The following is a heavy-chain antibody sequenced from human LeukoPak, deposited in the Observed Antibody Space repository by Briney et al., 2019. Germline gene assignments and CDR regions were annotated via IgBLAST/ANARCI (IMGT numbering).Heavy chain of an antibody. CDR1: GFSFAVYN. D-gene: IGHD6-13*01. CDR2: ISGSSSTI. V-gene: IGHV3-48*04. Sequence: PGGSLRLSCVGSGFSFAVYNMNWVRQAPGKGLEWVSHISGSSSTIHYTDSVKGRFTISRDNAKNSLFLRMSSLRAEDTAVYYCATLGVKIAAAGTWGQGTLVTVSS. J-gene: IGHJ4*02. CDR3: ATLGVKIAAAGT.